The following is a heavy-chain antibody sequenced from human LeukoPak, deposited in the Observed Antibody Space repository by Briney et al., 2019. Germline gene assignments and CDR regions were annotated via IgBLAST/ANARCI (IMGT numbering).Heavy chain of an antibody. V-gene: IGHV3-48*04. CDR1: GFSFSSYS. CDR3: AKVYRFGESLDY. J-gene: IGHJ4*02. CDR2: ISSSSSSI. D-gene: IGHD3-10*01. Sequence: GGSLRLSCAASGFSFSSYSMNWVRQAPGKGLEWVSYISSSSSSIYYADSVKGRFTISRDNAKNSVYLQMNSLRAEDTALYYCAKVYRFGESLDYWGQGTLVTVSS.